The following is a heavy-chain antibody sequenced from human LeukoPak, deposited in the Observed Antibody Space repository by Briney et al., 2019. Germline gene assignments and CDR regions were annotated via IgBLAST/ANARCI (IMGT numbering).Heavy chain of an antibody. CDR1: GFTFSSYA. Sequence: QPGGSLRVSCAASGFTFSSYAMSWVRQTPGKGLEWVSAISGSGGSTYYADSAKGRFTISRDNSKNTLYLQMNSLRAEDTAVYYCARRNGMDVWGQGTTVTVSS. CDR2: ISGSGGST. CDR3: ARRNGMDV. J-gene: IGHJ6*02. V-gene: IGHV3-23*01.